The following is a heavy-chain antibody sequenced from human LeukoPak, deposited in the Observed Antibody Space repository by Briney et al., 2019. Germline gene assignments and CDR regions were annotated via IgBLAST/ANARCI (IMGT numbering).Heavy chain of an antibody. Sequence: GASVKVSCKASGYTFTSYAMHWVRQAPGQRLEWMGWINAGNGNTKYSQEFQGRVTITRDTSASTAYMELSSLRSEDMAVYYCARDDDYGDYFDYWGQGTLVTVSS. CDR1: GYTFTSYA. CDR2: INAGNGNT. D-gene: IGHD4-17*01. J-gene: IGHJ4*02. V-gene: IGHV1-3*03. CDR3: ARDDDYGDYFDY.